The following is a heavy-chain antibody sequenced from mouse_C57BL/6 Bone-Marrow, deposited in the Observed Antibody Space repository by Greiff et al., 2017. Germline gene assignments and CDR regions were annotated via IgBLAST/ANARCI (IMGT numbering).Heavy chain of an antibody. J-gene: IGHJ3*01. D-gene: IGHD2-2*01. V-gene: IGHV5-15*01. CDR3: ARGGYGFAY. CDR1: GFTFSDYG. CDR2: ISNLAYSI. Sequence: EVQMVESGGGLVQPGGSLKLSCAASGFTFSDYGMAWVRQAPRKGPEWVAFISNLAYSIYYADTVTGRFTISRENAKNTLYLEMSSLRSEDTAMYYCARGGYGFAYWGQGTLVTVSA.